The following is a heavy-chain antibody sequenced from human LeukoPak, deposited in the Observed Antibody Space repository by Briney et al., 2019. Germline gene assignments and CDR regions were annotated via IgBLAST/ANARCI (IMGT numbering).Heavy chain of an antibody. V-gene: IGHV3-33*01. J-gene: IGHJ4*02. Sequence: GRSLRLSCAASGFTFSTYGMHWVRQAPGKGLEWVAVIWNDGSNEYYADSVKGRFIISRDNSKNTLYLQMNSLRAEDTAVYYCARLRWLPLIDYWGQGTLVTVSS. CDR1: GFTFSTYG. D-gene: IGHD2-15*01. CDR2: IWNDGSNE. CDR3: ARLRWLPLIDY.